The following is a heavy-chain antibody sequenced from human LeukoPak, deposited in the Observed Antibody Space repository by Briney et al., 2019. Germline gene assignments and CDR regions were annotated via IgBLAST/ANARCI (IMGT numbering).Heavy chain of an antibody. J-gene: IGHJ3*02. D-gene: IGHD5-12*01. Sequence: GRSLRLSCAASGLTFSSYGMHWVRQAPGKGLEWVAVISYDGSNKYYADSVKGRFTISRDNSKNTLYLQMNSLRAEDTAVYYCASVMSAISGYAQSGSFDIWGQGTMVTVSS. CDR1: GLTFSSYG. V-gene: IGHV3-30*03. CDR3: ASVMSAISGYAQSGSFDI. CDR2: ISYDGSNK.